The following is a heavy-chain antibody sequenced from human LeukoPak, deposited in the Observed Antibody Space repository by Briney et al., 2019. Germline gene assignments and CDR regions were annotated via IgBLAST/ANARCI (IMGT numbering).Heavy chain of an antibody. CDR3: AGNYYGSGSYYSEDRY. Sequence: SQTLSLTCTVSGGSISSGSYYWSWIRQPAGKGLEWIGRIYTSGSANYNPSLKSRVTISVDTSKNQFSLKLSSVTAADTAVYYCAGNYYGSGSYYSEDRYWGQGTLVTVSS. V-gene: IGHV4-61*02. D-gene: IGHD3-10*01. CDR2: IYTSGSA. CDR1: GGSISSGSYY. J-gene: IGHJ4*02.